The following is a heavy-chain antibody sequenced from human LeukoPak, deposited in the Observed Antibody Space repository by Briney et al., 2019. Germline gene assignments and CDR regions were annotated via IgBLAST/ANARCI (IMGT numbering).Heavy chain of an antibody. V-gene: IGHV1-69*01. CDR3: ERNSWYDNYYCDMDV. Sequence: ASVKVSCKASGGTLSSYAISWVRQAPGQGVGWMGGLIPIFGAANYAHKFQGRVTITADESASTAYTEVSSLRSEDTGVYYCERNSWYDNYYCDMDVWGKGTTVTVSS. J-gene: IGHJ6*03. CDR1: GGTLSSYA. D-gene: IGHD6-13*01. CDR2: LIPIFGAA.